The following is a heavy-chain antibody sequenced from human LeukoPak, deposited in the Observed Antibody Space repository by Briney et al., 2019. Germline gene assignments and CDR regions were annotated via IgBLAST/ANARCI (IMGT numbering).Heavy chain of an antibody. CDR2: IIPIFGTA. CDR3: ARGVTISGVVNPAAYYYYYMDV. D-gene: IGHD3-3*01. V-gene: IGHV1-69*05. CDR1: GGTFSSYA. J-gene: IGHJ6*03. Sequence: SVKVSCKASGGTFSSYAISWVRQAPGQGLEWMGGIIPIFGTANYAQKFQGRVTITTDESTSTAYMELSSLRSEDTAVYYCARGVTISGVVNPAAYYYYYMDVWGKGTTVTVSS.